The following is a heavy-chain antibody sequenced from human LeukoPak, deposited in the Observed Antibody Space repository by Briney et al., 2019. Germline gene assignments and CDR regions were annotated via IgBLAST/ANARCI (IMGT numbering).Heavy chain of an antibody. CDR2: INPNSGGT. D-gene: IGHD2-15*01. Sequence: GASVKVSCKASGYTFTVYYMHLVRQAPGQGLEWMGWINPNSGGTNYAQKFQGRVTMTRDTSISTAYMELSRLRSDDTAVYYCARMVDWVAFDIWGQGTMVTVSS. V-gene: IGHV1-2*02. CDR1: GYTFTVYY. J-gene: IGHJ3*02. CDR3: ARMVDWVAFDI.